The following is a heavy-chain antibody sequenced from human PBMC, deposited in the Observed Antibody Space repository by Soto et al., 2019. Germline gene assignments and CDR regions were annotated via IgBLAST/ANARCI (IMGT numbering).Heavy chain of an antibody. Sequence: QVQLVQSGSEVKMPGSSVKVSCKTSGGTCSRHAINWGRQAPGQGLEWMGGIIPLFGTTNYAQKFKGRVTISADESTSTAYMELSSLTSEDAAVYYCARAAIHGSSWYFGFGPWGQGTLVTVSS. J-gene: IGHJ5*02. CDR3: ARAAIHGSSWYFGFGP. V-gene: IGHV1-69*01. CDR1: GGTCSRHA. D-gene: IGHD6-13*01. CDR2: IIPLFGTT.